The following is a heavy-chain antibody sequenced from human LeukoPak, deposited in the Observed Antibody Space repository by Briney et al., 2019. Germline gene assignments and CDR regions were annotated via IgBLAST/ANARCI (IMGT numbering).Heavy chain of an antibody. J-gene: IGHJ4*02. CDR3: ARDLGTTGWHTFDY. CDR1: GDSVSSKNGA. CDR2: TYYRSKWYN. D-gene: IGHD6-19*01. Sequence: SQTLSLTCAVSGDSVSSKNGAWNWIRQSPSRGLEWLGRTYYRSKWYNDYAESMEGRMTFSLDTSKNQYSLHLNSVTPDDTAVYYCARDLGTTGWHTFDYWGQGTLVTVSS. V-gene: IGHV6-1*01.